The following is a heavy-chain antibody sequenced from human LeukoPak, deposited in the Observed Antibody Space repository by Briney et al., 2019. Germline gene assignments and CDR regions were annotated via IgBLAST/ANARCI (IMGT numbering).Heavy chain of an antibody. J-gene: IGHJ6*02. V-gene: IGHV3-30*04. CDR2: ISYDGSNK. CDR1: GFTFSSDV. Sequence: PGGSRRLFCAASGFTFSSDVMHWVRQAPGKGLEWVAVISYDGSNKYYADSVKGRFTISRDNSKNTLYLQMNSLRAEDTAVYYCARYCGGDCYGMAVWGQGTTVTVSS. CDR3: ARYCGGDCYGMAV. D-gene: IGHD2-21*01.